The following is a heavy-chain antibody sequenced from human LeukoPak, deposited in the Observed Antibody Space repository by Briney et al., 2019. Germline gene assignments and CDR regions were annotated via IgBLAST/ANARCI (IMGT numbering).Heavy chain of an antibody. J-gene: IGHJ4*02. CDR3: ARMAGGWY. V-gene: IGHV3-48*01. CDR2: ISSSSSTI. CDR1: GFTFSSYS. D-gene: IGHD3-10*01. Sequence: GGSLRLSCAASGFTFSSYSINLVRKAPGKGLEWVSYISSSSSTIYYADSVKGRFTISRDNAKNSLYLQMNSLRAEDTAVYYCARMAGGWYWGQGTLVTVSS.